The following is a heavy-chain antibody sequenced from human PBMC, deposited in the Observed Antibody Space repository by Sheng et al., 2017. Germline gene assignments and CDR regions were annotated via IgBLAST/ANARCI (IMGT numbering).Heavy chain of an antibody. CDR1: GGTFSSYT. J-gene: IGHJ6*03. CDR2: IIPILGIA. CDR3: ARGWGRYYYYMDV. Sequence: QVQLVQSGAEVKKPGSSVKVSCKASGGTFSSYTISWVRQAPGQGLEWMGRIIPILGIANYAQKFQGRVTITADKSTSTAYMELSSLRSEDTAVYYCARGWGRYYYYMDVWGKGTTVTVSS. D-gene: IGHD1-26*01. V-gene: IGHV1-69*02.